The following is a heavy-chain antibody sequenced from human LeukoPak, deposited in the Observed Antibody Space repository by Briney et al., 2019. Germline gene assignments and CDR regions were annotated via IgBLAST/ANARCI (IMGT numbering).Heavy chain of an antibody. V-gene: IGHV3-48*03. CDR3: ACYGSVNYYYYYYMDV. CDR2: ISSSGSTI. D-gene: IGHD3-10*01. Sequence: GSLRLSCAASGFTFSSYEMNWVRQAPGKGLEWVSYISSSGSTIYYADSVKGRFTISRDNAKNSLYLQMNSLRAEGTAVYYCACYGSVNYYYYYYMDVWGKGTTVAISS. CDR1: GFTFSSYE. J-gene: IGHJ6*03.